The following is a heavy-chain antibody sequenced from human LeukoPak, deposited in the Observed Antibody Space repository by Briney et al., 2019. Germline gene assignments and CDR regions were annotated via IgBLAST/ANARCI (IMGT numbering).Heavy chain of an antibody. J-gene: IGHJ4*02. CDR3: ARDHSRYADHCVDY. CDR1: GYTFTAYY. V-gene: IGHV1-2*02. CDR2: INPNSGGT. Sequence: ASVKVSCKASGYTFTAYYFHWVRQAPGQGLEWMGWINPNSGGTNYAQNFQGRVTMTRDTSITTAYMQLNRLRSDDTTVYYCARDHSRYADHCVDYWGQGTLVTVSS. D-gene: IGHD5-12*01.